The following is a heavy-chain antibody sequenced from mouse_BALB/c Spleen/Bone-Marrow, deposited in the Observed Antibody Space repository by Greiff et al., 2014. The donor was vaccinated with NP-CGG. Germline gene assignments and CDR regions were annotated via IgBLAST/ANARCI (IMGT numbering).Heavy chain of an antibody. CDR1: GYSFIDYY. CDR2: IYPGSGNS. D-gene: IGHD2-4*01. Sequence: LVESGPKLVKPGASVKISCKASGYSFIDYYINWVKQKPGQGLEWIGWIYPGSGNSKNNEKFKGKATLTVDTSSSTAYMQLSSLTSEDTAVYFCARDDYDYLDYWGQGTTLTVSS. CDR3: ARDDYDYLDY. V-gene: IGHV1-84*02. J-gene: IGHJ2*01.